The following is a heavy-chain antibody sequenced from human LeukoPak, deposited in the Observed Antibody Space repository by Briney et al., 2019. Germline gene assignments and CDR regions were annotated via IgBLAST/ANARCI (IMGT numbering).Heavy chain of an antibody. V-gene: IGHV3-74*01. Sequence: GGSLRLSCEASGFTFSSYWMHWVRQAPGKGLVWVSRINTDGSSTNYADSVQGRFTISRDNARNTLYLQMNSLRAEDTAVYYCARGGYGDDDLFEYWGQGTLVTVSS. CDR2: INTDGSST. CDR3: ARGGYGDDDLFEY. CDR1: GFTFSSYW. J-gene: IGHJ4*02. D-gene: IGHD4-17*01.